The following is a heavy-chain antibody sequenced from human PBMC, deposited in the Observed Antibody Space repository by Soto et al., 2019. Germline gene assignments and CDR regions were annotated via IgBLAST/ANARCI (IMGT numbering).Heavy chain of an antibody. D-gene: IGHD3-22*01. CDR1: GFTFSSYA. J-gene: IGHJ4*02. CDR2: ISGSGGST. CDR3: AKDWGMVVVITAFDS. V-gene: IGHV3-23*01. Sequence: RRLSCAPSGFTFSSYAMSWVRQAPGKGLEWVSAISGSGGSTYYADSVKGRFTISRENSKNTLYLQMNSLRAEDTAVYYCAKDWGMVVVITAFDSWGQGTLVTVSS.